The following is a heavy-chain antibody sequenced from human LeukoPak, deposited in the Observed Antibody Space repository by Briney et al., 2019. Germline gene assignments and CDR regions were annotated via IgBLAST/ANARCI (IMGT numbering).Heavy chain of an antibody. V-gene: IGHV4-59*01. CDR1: GGSISSYY. CDR3: ARDAIDPQKVYYYDSSGQYGMDV. J-gene: IGHJ6*02. Sequence: SETLSLTCTVSGGSISSYYWSWIRQPPGKGLEWIGYIYYSGSTNYNPSLKSRVTISVDTSKNQFSLKLSSVTAADTAVYYCARDAIDPQKVYYYDSSGQYGMDVWGQGTTVTVSS. CDR2: IYYSGST. D-gene: IGHD3-22*01.